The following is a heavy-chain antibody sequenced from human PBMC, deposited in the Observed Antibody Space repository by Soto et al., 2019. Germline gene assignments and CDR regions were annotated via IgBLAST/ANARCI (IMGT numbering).Heavy chain of an antibody. Sequence: GASVKVSCRASCYTFTSYGISWVRQAPGQGLAWMGWIRAYNGNTNYAQKLQGRVTMTTDTSTSTAYMELRSLRSDDTAVYDCARDDERTVDYWGQGTLVTVSS. D-gene: IGHD1-1*01. CDR1: CYTFTSYG. CDR2: IRAYNGNT. CDR3: ARDDERTVDY. J-gene: IGHJ4*02. V-gene: IGHV1-18*04.